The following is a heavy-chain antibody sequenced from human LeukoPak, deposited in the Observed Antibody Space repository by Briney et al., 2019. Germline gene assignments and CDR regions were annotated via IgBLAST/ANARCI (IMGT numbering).Heavy chain of an antibody. CDR1: GFTFSTYW. V-gene: IGHV3-74*01. J-gene: IGHJ6*02. CDR2: INSDGSST. CDR3: ARGRYYAMDV. Sequence: GGSLRLSCAVSGFTFSTYWMHWVRQVPGKGLVRVSHINSDGSSTNYADSVKGRFTISRDNTKNTLYLQMNSLRAEDTAVYYCARGRYYAMDVWGQGTSVTVS.